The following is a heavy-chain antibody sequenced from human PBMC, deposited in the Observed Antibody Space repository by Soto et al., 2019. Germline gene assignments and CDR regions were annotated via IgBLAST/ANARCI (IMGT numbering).Heavy chain of an antibody. CDR2: ISWDSGTI. Sequence: EVQLVESGGGLVQPGKSLRLSCVASGFTFDDCSMHWVRQAPGKGLEWVSGISWDSGTIGYADSVKGRFSISRDVAKNSLYLQMNSLRVEDAALYYCVQGRYPTMASPLDHWGQGTLVTVSS. J-gene: IGHJ5*02. V-gene: IGHV3-9*01. CDR3: VQGRYPTMASPLDH. CDR1: GFTFDDCS. D-gene: IGHD5-12*01.